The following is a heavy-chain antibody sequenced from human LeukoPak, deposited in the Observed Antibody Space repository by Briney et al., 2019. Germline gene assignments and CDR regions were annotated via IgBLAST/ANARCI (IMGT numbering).Heavy chain of an antibody. CDR1: SYTFTSYG. J-gene: IGHJ3*02. CDR2: ISAYNGKT. D-gene: IGHD3-22*01. V-gene: IGHV1-18*01. CDR3: ASLKNYYDSSGYLVTDAFDI. Sequence: ASVKVSFKASSYTFTSYGINWVRQAPGQGLEWMGCISAYNGKTNYAQKLQGRVTMTTDTSTSTAYMELRSLRSDETAVYYCASLKNYYDSSGYLVTDAFDIWGQGTMVTVSS.